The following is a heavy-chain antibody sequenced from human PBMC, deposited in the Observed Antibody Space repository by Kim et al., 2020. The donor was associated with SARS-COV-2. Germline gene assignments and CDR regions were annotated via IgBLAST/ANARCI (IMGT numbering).Heavy chain of an antibody. V-gene: IGHV3-23*01. J-gene: IGHJ4*02. Sequence: YAGSVKGRFTISRDTSQNTLYLQMNSLRAEDTAVFYCAKTRGGGDWTHFDYWGQGTLVTVSS. D-gene: IGHD2-21*02. CDR3: AKTRGGGDWTHFDY.